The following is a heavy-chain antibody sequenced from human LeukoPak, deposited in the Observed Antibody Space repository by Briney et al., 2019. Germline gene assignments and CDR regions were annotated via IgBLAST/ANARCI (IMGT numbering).Heavy chain of an antibody. D-gene: IGHD3-22*01. V-gene: IGHV3-23*01. J-gene: IGHJ4*02. CDR3: GREYASSGYCDS. Sequence: PGGSLRLSCAASGFTFSDYYMSWIRQAPGKGLEWVSAISGSGGSTYYADSVKGRFTISRDNSKNTLYLQMNSLRAEDTAVYYCGREYASSGYCDSWGQGTLVTVSS. CDR2: ISGSGGST. CDR1: GFTFSDYY.